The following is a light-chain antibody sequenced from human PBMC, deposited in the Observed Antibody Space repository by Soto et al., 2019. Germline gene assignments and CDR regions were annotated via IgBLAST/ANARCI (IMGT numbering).Light chain of an antibody. CDR2: DNN. V-gene: IGLV1-51*01. CDR1: SSSIGHNY. J-gene: IGLJ2*01. CDR3: GTWDTSLSAGV. Sequence: QSVLTQPPSVSAAPGQKVSISCSGSSSSIGHNYVSWYQQFPGTAPKLLIYDNNKRPSGIPDRFSGSASGTSATLGITGLQTGDEADYYCGTWDTSLSAGVFGGGPKLTVL.